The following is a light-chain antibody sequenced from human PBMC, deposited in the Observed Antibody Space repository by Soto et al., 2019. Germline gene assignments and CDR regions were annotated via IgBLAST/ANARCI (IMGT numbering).Light chain of an antibody. CDR3: QQYNSYSPT. CDR2: DTS. V-gene: IGKV1-5*01. J-gene: IGKJ1*01. CDR1: QSVSDW. Sequence: IQMTQSPSTLSASVGDRVTITCRASQSVSDWLAWYQQKPGNLPKLLIYDTSRLESAVPSRFSASGSGTEFTLTISSLQPDDFATYYCQQYNSYSPTFGQGTKVDI.